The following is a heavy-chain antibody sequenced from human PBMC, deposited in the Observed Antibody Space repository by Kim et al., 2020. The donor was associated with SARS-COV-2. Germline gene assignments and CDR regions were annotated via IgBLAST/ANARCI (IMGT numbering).Heavy chain of an antibody. D-gene: IGHD3-16*02. V-gene: IGHV3-15*01. CDR1: GFTFRHAR. Sequence: GGSLRLSCAASGFTFRHARMSRVRQAPGKGLEWAGHIKSETDGGTTDYAAPVKGRFSISRDDSNNMLYLQMNSLNTGDTGVNCCTGDDYLWGTYRPWGQGTLVTVSS. CDR3: TGDDYLWGTYRP. J-gene: IGHJ4*02. CDR2: IKSETDGGTT.